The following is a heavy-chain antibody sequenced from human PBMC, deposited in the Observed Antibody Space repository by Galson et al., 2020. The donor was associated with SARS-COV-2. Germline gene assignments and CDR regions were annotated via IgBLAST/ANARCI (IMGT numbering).Heavy chain of an antibody. Sequence: SETLSLTCAVYGGSFSGYYWSWIRQPPGKGLEWIGEINSSGSTNYNPSLKSRVTISLDTSKNHFSLKLSSVSAADTAVYYCGREENVFLVVTARRLWDFDDWGRGTLGPGSP. CDR3: GREENVFLVVTARRLWDFDD. CDR2: INSSGST. CDR1: GGSFSGYY. D-gene: IGHD2-21*02. V-gene: IGHV4-34*01. J-gene: IGHJ4*01.